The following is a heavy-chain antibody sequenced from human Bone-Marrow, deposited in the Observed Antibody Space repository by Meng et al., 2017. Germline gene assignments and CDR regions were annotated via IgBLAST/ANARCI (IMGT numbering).Heavy chain of an antibody. Sequence: QVQLQESGPGLVKPSQTLSLTCTGSGGSISSGGYYWSWIRQHPGKGLEWIGYIYYSGSTYYNPSLKSRVTISVDTSKNQFSLKLSSVTAADTAVYYCARGPLSAAGTMGYFQHWGQGTLVTVSS. J-gene: IGHJ1*01. D-gene: IGHD6-13*01. CDR1: GGSISSGGYY. CDR3: ARGPLSAAGTMGYFQH. CDR2: IYYSGST. V-gene: IGHV4-31*03.